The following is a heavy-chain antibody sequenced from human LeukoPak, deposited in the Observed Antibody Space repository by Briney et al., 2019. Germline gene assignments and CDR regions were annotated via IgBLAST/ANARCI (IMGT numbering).Heavy chain of an antibody. V-gene: IGHV1-58*01. CDR1: GFTFTSSA. J-gene: IGHJ4*02. Sequence: GASVKVSCKASGFTFTSSAVQWVRQARGQRLEWIGWIVVGSGITNYAQKFQERVTITRDMSTSTAYMELSSLRSEDTAVYYCAASGPGGALFDYWGQGTLVTVSS. CDR2: IVVGSGIT. D-gene: IGHD3-16*01. CDR3: AASGPGGALFDY.